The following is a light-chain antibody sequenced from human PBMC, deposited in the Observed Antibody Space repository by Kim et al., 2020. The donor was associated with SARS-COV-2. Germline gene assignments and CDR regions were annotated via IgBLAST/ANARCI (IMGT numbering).Light chain of an antibody. CDR3: CSYAGSYTYV. V-gene: IGLV2-11*01. CDR2: DVT. Sequence: QSALTQPRSVSGSPGQSVTISCTGTSSDVGGYSYVSWYQQQPGKAPKLMIYDVTKRPSGVPDRFSGSKSGNTASLTISGLQAEDEADDYCCSYAGSYTYVFGTGTKVTVL. CDR1: SSDVGGYSY. J-gene: IGLJ1*01.